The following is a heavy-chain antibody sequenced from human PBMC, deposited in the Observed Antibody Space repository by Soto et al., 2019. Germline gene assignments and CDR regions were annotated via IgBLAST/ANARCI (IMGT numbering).Heavy chain of an antibody. Sequence: GRSLRLSCAPSAFTFNSFAMRCVRQAPGEWLEWSSVTGASGGSTYYADSVKGRFTISRDNSKITLYLQMNSLRADDTAVYYCAKELLQLELAFDYLDQVTLGTVSS. CDR2: TGASGGST. D-gene: IGHD1-7*01. J-gene: IGHJ4*02. V-gene: IGHV3-23*01. CDR3: AKELLQLELAFDY. CDR1: AFTFNSFA.